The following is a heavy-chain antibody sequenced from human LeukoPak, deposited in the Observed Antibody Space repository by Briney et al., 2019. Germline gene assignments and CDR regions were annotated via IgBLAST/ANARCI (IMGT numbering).Heavy chain of an antibody. J-gene: IGHJ4*02. V-gene: IGHV1-58*01. CDR2: IVVGSGKT. CDR1: GFSFTSSS. CDR3: AATDLSRTYYYASGTAR. D-gene: IGHD3-10*01. Sequence: EASVKVSCKTSGFSFTSSSVQWVRHARGQRLEWIGWIVVGSGKTEYAQKFQERVTITRDMSTSTAYMELSSLRSEDTAVYYCAATDLSRTYYYASGTARWGQGTLVTVSS.